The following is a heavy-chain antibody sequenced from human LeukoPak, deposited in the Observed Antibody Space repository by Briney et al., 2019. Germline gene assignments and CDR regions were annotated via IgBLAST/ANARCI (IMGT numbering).Heavy chain of an antibody. J-gene: IGHJ3*02. CDR2: IIPIFGTA. V-gene: IGHV1-69*06. D-gene: IGHD2-2*01. Sequence: SVKVSCKASGGTFSSYAISWVRQAPGQGLEWMGGIIPIFGTANYAQKFQGRVTITADKSTSTAYMELSSLRSEDTAVYYCAREARTSPDPFDIWGQGTMVTVSS. CDR1: GGTFSSYA. CDR3: AREARTSPDPFDI.